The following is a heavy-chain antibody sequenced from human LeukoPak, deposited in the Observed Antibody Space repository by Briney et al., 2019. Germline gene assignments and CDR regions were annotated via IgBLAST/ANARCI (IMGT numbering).Heavy chain of an antibody. CDR1: GGSISSYY. V-gene: IGHV4-59*01. CDR3: ASTYGRCDYVTDY. CDR2: IYYSGST. D-gene: IGHD4-17*01. Sequence: SETLSLTCTVSGGSISSYYWSWIRQPPGKGLEWIGYIYYSGSTNYNPSLKSRVTISVDTSKNQFSLKLSSVTAADTAVYYCASTYGRCDYVTDYWGQGTLVTVSS. J-gene: IGHJ4*02.